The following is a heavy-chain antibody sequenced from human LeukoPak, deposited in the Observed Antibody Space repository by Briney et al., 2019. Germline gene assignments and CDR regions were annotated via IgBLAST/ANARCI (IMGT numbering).Heavy chain of an antibody. Sequence: GGSLRLSCAASGFTSSSYWMHWVRQAPGKGLVWVSRINSDGSSTSYADSVKGRFTISRDNAKNTLYLQMNSLRAEDTAVYYCARGGYDFWSGYFIDYWGQGTLVTVSS. CDR2: INSDGSST. V-gene: IGHV3-74*01. CDR3: ARGGYDFWSGYFIDY. J-gene: IGHJ4*02. CDR1: GFTSSSYW. D-gene: IGHD3-3*01.